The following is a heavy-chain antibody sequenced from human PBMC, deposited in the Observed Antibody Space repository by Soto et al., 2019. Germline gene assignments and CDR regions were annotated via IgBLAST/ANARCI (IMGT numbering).Heavy chain of an antibody. D-gene: IGHD4-17*01. CDR2: IIAVLGIT. CDR1: GGTSSTYT. V-gene: IGHV1-69*08. Sequence: QVHLVQSGAEVRKPGSSVKVSCKASGGTSSTYTISWVRQAPGQGLEWMGRIIAVLGITNYAQSFQGRVTITADKSTSPAYMELSSLRSEDTAVYYCAREEGTVTYDYWGQGTLVTVSS. J-gene: IGHJ4*02. CDR3: AREEGTVTYDY.